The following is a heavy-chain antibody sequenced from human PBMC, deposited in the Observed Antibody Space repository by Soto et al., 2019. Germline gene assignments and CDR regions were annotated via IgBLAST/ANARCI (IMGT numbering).Heavy chain of an antibody. V-gene: IGHV3-30*18. D-gene: IGHD6-13*01. CDR1: GFTFSNYG. CDR3: AKDICLAAADYYFDY. J-gene: IGHJ4*02. Sequence: QVQLVESGGGVVQPGRSLRLSCAASGFTFSNYGMHWVRRAPGKGLEWVAVRSYDGRNKYHADSVKGRFTISRDNSKNTLYLQMNSLRAEDTAVYYCAKDICLAAADYYFDYWGQGTLVTVSS. CDR2: RSYDGRNK.